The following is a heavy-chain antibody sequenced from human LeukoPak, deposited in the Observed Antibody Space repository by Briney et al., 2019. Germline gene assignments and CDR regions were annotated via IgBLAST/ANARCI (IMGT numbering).Heavy chain of an antibody. J-gene: IGHJ6*03. V-gene: IGHV3-53*01. CDR3: ARVPYGNYHYYYMDV. Sequence: PGGSLRLSCTASGFTVSNNYMNWVRQAPGKGLEWVSIIYTGGGTYYADSVKGRFTISRDNSKNTIYLQTNSLRAEDTAVYFCARVPYGNYHYYYMDVWGKGTTVTVSS. CDR2: IYTGGGT. CDR1: GFTVSNNY. D-gene: IGHD3-10*01.